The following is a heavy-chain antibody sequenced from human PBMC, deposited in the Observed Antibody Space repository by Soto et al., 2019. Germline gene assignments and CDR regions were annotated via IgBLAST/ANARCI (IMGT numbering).Heavy chain of an antibody. CDR3: ARGLNDYIWGSYRPDYYYYMDV. Sequence: PSETLSLTCAGYGGSFSGYYWSWIRQPPGKGLEWIGEINHSGSTNYNPSLKSRVTISVDTSKNQFSLKLSSVTAAATAVYYCARGLNDYIWGSYRPDYYYYMDVWGKGTTVT. V-gene: IGHV4-34*01. D-gene: IGHD3-16*02. CDR2: INHSGST. CDR1: GGSFSGYY. J-gene: IGHJ6*03.